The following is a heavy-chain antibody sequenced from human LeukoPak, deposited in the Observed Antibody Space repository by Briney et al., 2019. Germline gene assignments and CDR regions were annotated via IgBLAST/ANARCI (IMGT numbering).Heavy chain of an antibody. Sequence: SVKVPCKASGGTFSSYAISWVRQAPGQGLEWMGGIIPIFGTANYAQKFQGRVTITADESTSTAYMELSSLRSEDTAVYYCARDALAQSGYDYYYYYGMDVWGQGTTVTVSS. D-gene: IGHD5-12*01. V-gene: IGHV1-69*13. CDR1: GGTFSSYA. J-gene: IGHJ6*02. CDR2: IIPIFGTA. CDR3: ARDALAQSGYDYYYYYGMDV.